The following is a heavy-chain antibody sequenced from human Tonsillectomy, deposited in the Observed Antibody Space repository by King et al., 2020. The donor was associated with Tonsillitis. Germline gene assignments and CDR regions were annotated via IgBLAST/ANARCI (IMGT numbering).Heavy chain of an antibody. D-gene: IGHD3-10*01. CDR3: ARDRRSNYYYGMDV. J-gene: IGHJ6*02. Sequence: VQLQESGPGLVKPSETLSLTCAVSAYSFSTSYYWGWIRQPPGKGLEWIGTIYHSGSTSYNPSLKSRVTISIDTSKSQFSLKLSSVTAADTAVDYCARDRRSNYYYGMDVWGQGTTVTVSS. CDR1: AYSFSTSYY. V-gene: IGHV4-38-2*02. CDR2: IYHSGST.